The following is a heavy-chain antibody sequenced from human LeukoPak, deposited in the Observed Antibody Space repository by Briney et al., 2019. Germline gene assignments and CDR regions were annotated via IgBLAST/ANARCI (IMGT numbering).Heavy chain of an antibody. CDR2: INHSGST. Sequence: SETLSLTCAVYGGSFSGYYWSWIRQPPWKGLEWIGEINHSGSTNYNPSLKSRVTISVDTSKNQFSLKLSSVTAADTAVYYCAFTPYGGTASFDYWGQGTLVTVSS. D-gene: IGHD4-23*01. J-gene: IGHJ4*02. CDR3: AFTPYGGTASFDY. V-gene: IGHV4-34*01. CDR1: GGSFSGYY.